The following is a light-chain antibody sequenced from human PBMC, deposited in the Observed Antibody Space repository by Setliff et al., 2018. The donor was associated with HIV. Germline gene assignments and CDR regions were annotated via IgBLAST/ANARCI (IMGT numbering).Light chain of an antibody. V-gene: IGLV2-11*01. CDR1: SSDIGAYNY. Sequence: QSALTQPRSVSGSPGQSVTFSCSGSSSDIGAYNYVSWYQQHPGKAPKLIISDVIRRPSGVPDRFSGSKSGNTASLTISGLQAEDEAEYYCCSYAGKYRYIFGSGTKVTVL. J-gene: IGLJ1*01. CDR2: DVI. CDR3: CSYAGKYRYI.